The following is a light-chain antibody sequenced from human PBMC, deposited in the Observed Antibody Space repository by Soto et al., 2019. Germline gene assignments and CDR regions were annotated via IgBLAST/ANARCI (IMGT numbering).Light chain of an antibody. CDR3: SSYTNSSNRV. J-gene: IGLJ1*01. CDR2: EVT. Sequence: QSVLTQPASVSGSPGQSIAISCTGSSSDVGIYNYVSWYQQHPGKVPKLIIYEVTNRPSGVSNRFSGSKSGNTASLTISGLQAQDEADYYCSSYTNSSNRVLGNGTKVTVL. CDR1: SSDVGIYNY. V-gene: IGLV2-14*01.